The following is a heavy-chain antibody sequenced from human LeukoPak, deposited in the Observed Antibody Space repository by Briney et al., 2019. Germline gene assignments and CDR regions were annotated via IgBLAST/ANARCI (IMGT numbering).Heavy chain of an antibody. CDR2: VIPIFGTA. D-gene: IGHD5-12*01. Sequence: SVKVSCKASGGTFSSYAISWVRQAPGQGLEWMGGVIPIFGTANYAQKFQGRVTITTDESTSTAYMELSSLRSEDTAVYYCARGATRFWVFDYWGQGTLVTVSS. CDR3: ARGATRFWVFDY. V-gene: IGHV1-69*05. CDR1: GGTFSSYA. J-gene: IGHJ4*02.